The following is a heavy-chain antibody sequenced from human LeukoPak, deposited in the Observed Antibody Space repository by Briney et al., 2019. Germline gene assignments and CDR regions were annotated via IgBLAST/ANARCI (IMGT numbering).Heavy chain of an antibody. D-gene: IGHD6-19*01. CDR1: VGTFSIYA. Sequence: SVTVSCKASVGTFSIYAISWVRQAPGQGREWMGGIIPIFGTANYAQKFQGRVTITTDESTSTAYMELSSLRSEDTAVYYCAREYYSSGWYIFDYWGQGTLVTVSS. CDR2: IIPIFGTA. CDR3: AREYYSSGWYIFDY. V-gene: IGHV1-69*05. J-gene: IGHJ4*02.